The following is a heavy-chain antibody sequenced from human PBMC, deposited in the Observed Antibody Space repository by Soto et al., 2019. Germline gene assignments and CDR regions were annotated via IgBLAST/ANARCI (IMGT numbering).Heavy chain of an antibody. D-gene: IGHD3-3*01. V-gene: IGHV2-5*02. CDR1: GFSLSTSGVG. CDR2: IYWDDDK. Sequence: KESGPTLVKPTQTLTLTCTFSGFSLSTSGVGVGWIRQPPGKALEWLALIYWDDDKRYSPSLKSRLTITKDTSKNQVVLTMTNMDPVDTATYYCAHSPGGIWSGYFVGWYFDLWGRGTLVTVSS. J-gene: IGHJ2*01. CDR3: AHSPGGIWSGYFVGWYFDL.